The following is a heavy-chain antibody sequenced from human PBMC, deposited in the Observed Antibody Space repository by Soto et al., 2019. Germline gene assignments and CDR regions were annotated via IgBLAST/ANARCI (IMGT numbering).Heavy chain of an antibody. J-gene: IGHJ4*02. D-gene: IGHD2-15*01. Sequence: EVQLVESGGGLVQPGGSQRLSCAASGFTFSSYWMHWVRQAPGKGLVWVSRINSDGSSTSYADSVKGRFTISRDNAXNXXYLQMNSLRAEDTAVYYCARDQGYCSGGSCYVAGYWGQGTLVTVS. CDR1: GFTFSSYW. CDR2: INSDGSST. V-gene: IGHV3-74*01. CDR3: ARDQGYCSGGSCYVAGY.